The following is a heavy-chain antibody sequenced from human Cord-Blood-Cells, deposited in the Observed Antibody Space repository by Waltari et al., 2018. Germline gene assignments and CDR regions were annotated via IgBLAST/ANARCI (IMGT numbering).Heavy chain of an antibody. V-gene: IGHV4-38-2*02. CDR2: IYHSGST. J-gene: IGHJ4*02. D-gene: IGHD6-13*01. CDR1: GYSISSGYY. CDR3: ARDRRIAAAGTPDY. Sequence: QVQLQESGPGLVKPSETLSLTCAVSGYSISSGYYWGWIRQPPGKGLEWIGSIYHSGSTYYNPSLKSRVTISVDTSKNQFSLKLSSVTAADTAVYYCARDRRIAAAGTPDYWGQGTLVTVSS.